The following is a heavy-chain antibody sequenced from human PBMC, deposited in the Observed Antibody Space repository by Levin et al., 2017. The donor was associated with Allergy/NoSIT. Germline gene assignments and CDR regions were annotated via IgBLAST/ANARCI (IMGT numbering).Heavy chain of an antibody. CDR1: GGSFSGYY. J-gene: IGHJ4*02. Sequence: SETLSLTCAVYGGSFSGYYWSWIRQPPGKGLEWIGEINHSGSTNYNPSLKSRVTISVDTSKNQFSLKLSSVTAADTAVYYCAGSLWFGELSYYFDYWGQGTLVTVSS. D-gene: IGHD3-10*01. V-gene: IGHV4-34*01. CDR2: INHSGST. CDR3: AGSLWFGELSYYFDY.